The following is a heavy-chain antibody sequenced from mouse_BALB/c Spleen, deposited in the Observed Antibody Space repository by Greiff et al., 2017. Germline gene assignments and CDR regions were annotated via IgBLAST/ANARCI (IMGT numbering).Heavy chain of an antibody. CDR1: GYTFSSYW. D-gene: IGHD2-1*01. CDR3: AREGNYGNPFAY. J-gene: IGHJ3*01. V-gene: IGHV1-9*01. CDR2: ILPGSGST. Sequence: VQLQQSGAELMKPGASVKISCKATGYTFSSYWIEWVKQRPGHGLEWIGEILPGSGSTNYNEKFKGKATFTADTSSNTAYMQLSSLTSEDSAVYYCAREGNYGNPFAYWGQGTLVTVSA.